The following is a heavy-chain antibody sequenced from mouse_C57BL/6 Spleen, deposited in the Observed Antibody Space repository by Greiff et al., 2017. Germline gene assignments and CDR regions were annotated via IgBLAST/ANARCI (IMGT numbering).Heavy chain of an antibody. CDR3: ARGGDYDGWYFDV. Sequence: VQRVESGAELVRPGTSVKMSCKASGYTFTNYWIGWAKQRPGHGLEWIGDIYPGGGYTNYNEKFKGKATLTADKSSSTAYMQFSSLTSEDSAIYYCARGGDYDGWYFDVWGTGTTVTVSS. CDR1: GYTFTNYW. CDR2: IYPGGGYT. J-gene: IGHJ1*03. V-gene: IGHV1-63*01. D-gene: IGHD2-4*01.